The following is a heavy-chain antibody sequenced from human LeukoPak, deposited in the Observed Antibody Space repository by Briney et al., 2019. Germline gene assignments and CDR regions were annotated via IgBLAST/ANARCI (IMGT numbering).Heavy chain of an antibody. J-gene: IGHJ5*02. CDR3: ARAGGYGDYINWFDP. CDR2: VYASGST. Sequence: SQTLSLTCTVSGGSISSGSHYWSWIRQPAGKGLEYLGRVYASGSTNYNPSLKSRVTISVDTSKNQFSLRLSSVTAADTAIYYCARAGGYGDYINWFDPWGRGTLVTVSS. V-gene: IGHV4-61*02. CDR1: GGSISSGSHY. D-gene: IGHD4-17*01.